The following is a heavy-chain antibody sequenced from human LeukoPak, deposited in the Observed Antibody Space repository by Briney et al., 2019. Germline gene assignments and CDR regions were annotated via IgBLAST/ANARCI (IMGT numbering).Heavy chain of an antibody. J-gene: IGHJ4*02. CDR2: INPNSGGT. V-gene: IGHV1-2*02. D-gene: IGHD5-12*01. CDR3: ARDPGIVATILFDY. CDR1: GYTFTGYY. Sequence: ASVKVSCKASGYTFTGYYMHWVRQAPGQGLEWMGWINPNSGGTNYAQKFQGRVTMTRDTSISTAYMELRSLRSDDTAVYYCARDPGIVATILFDYWGQGTLVTVSS.